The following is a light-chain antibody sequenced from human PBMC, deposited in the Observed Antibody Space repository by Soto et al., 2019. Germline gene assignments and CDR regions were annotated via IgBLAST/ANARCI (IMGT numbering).Light chain of an antibody. CDR2: EVN. CDR3: SSYAGGNNVV. J-gene: IGLJ2*01. V-gene: IGLV2-8*01. Sequence: QSVLTQPPSASGSPGQSVTFSCTGTSSDVGGYNYVSWYQHHPGKAPKLMIYEVNTRPSGVPDRFSGSKSGNTASLTVSGLQAEDEADYYCSSYAGGNNVVFGEGTKLTVL. CDR1: SSDVGGYNY.